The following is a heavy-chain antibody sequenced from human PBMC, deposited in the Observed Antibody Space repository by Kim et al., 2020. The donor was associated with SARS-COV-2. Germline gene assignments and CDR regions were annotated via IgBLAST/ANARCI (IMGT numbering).Heavy chain of an antibody. Sequence: GESLKISCKGSGYSFPSYWIGWVRQMPGKGLEWMGIIYPGDSDTRYSPSFQGQVTISADKSISTAYLQWSSLKASDTAIYYCARSYYYDSSGYFYYYYYGMDVWGQGTTVTVSS. J-gene: IGHJ6*02. D-gene: IGHD3-22*01. CDR2: IYPGDSDT. CDR3: ARSYYYDSSGYFYYYYYGMDV. CDR1: GYSFPSYW. V-gene: IGHV5-51*01.